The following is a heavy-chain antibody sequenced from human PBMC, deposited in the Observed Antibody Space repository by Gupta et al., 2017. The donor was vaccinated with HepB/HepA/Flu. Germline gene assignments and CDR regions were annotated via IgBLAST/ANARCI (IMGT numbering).Heavy chain of an antibody. J-gene: IGHJ6*03. V-gene: IGHV4-4*07. D-gene: IGHD2-15*01. CDR1: GGSISSYY. Sequence: QVQLQESGPGLVKPSETLSLTCTVSGGSISSYYWSWIRQPAGKGLEWIGRIYTSGSTNYNPSLKSRVTMSVDTSKNQFSLKLSSVTAADTAVYYCARDCRDIVGYYYYYMDVWGKGTTVTVSS. CDR3: ARDCRDIVGYYYYYMDV. CDR2: IYTSGST.